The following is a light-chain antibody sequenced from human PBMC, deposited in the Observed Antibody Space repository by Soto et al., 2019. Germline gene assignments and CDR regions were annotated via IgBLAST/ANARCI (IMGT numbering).Light chain of an antibody. J-gene: IGKJ1*01. CDR3: QLYNIWLWT. CDR1: QSISSY. Sequence: DIEMTQSPSSLSASVGDRVTITCRASQSISSYLNWYQQKPGKAPKLLIYAASSLQSGVPSRFSGSASGTEFTLTISILQSEDFAVYCCQLYNIWLWTFGQ. V-gene: IGKV1-39*02. CDR2: AAS.